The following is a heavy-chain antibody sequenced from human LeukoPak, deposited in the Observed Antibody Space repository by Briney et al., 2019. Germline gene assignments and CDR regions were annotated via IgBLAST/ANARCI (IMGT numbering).Heavy chain of an antibody. Sequence: GGSLRLSCAASRFTFSSYGMHWVRQAPGKGLEWVAYIQYDGSNAQYADSVKGRFSISRDSSKNILYLQMNSLRAEDTAVYYCAKDRCSNGVGCYYYYMDVWGKGTTVTISS. CDR2: IQYDGSNA. V-gene: IGHV3-30*02. D-gene: IGHD2-8*01. CDR1: RFTFSSYG. CDR3: AKDRCSNGVGCYYYYMDV. J-gene: IGHJ6*03.